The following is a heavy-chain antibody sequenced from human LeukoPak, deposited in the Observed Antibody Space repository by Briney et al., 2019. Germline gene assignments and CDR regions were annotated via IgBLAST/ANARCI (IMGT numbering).Heavy chain of an antibody. CDR3: ARVPHCSSSSCYSWFDP. V-gene: IGHV3-74*03. Sequence: GGSLRLSCAASGFTFSSYYMHWVRQAPGKGLVWVSRINSDGSSTTYADSVKGRFTISRDNAKNTLYLQMISLRAEDTAVYHCARVPHCSSSSCYSWFDPWGQGTLVTVSS. D-gene: IGHD2-2*01. CDR1: GFTFSSYY. CDR2: INSDGSST. J-gene: IGHJ5*02.